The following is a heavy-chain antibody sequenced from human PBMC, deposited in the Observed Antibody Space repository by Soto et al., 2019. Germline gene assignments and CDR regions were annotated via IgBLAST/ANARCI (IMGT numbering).Heavy chain of an antibody. Sequence: SETLSLTCTVSGGSISSYYWSWIRQPPGKGLEWIGYIYYSGSTNYNPSLKSRVTISVDTSKNQFSLKLSSVTAADTAVYYCARRWGRNFDYWGQGSLVTVSS. CDR1: GGSISSYY. CDR3: ARRWGRNFDY. J-gene: IGHJ4*02. CDR2: IYYSGST. V-gene: IGHV4-59*08. D-gene: IGHD2-15*01.